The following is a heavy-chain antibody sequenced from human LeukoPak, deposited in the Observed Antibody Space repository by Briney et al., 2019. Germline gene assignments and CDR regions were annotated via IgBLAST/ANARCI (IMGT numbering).Heavy chain of an antibody. V-gene: IGHV3-15*01. Sequence: GGSLRLSCATSGFSFTDAWMSWVRQAPGKGLEWVGRIKSKTDGGTTDYAAPVKGRFTISRDDSKNTLYLQMNSLRPEDTAVYYCTTAVVGASGGDYWGQGTLVTVSS. CDR2: IKSKTDGGTT. CDR3: TTAVVGASGGDY. CDR1: GFSFTDAW. J-gene: IGHJ4*02. D-gene: IGHD1-26*01.